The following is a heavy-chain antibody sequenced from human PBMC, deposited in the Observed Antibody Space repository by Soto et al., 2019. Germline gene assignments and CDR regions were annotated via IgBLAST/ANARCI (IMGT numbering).Heavy chain of an antibody. D-gene: IGHD3-16*01. V-gene: IGHV1-8*01. J-gene: IGHJ5*02. CDR2: MNPGSGDT. CDR3: ARMATFGSLNWFDP. CDR1: GYRFTNND. Sequence: ASVKVSCKASGYRFTNNDVTWVRQATGQGLEWMGWMNPGSGDTGYAQKFQCRATMTRDISIATAYMELSSLRSDDTAIYYCARMATFGSLNWFDPWGQGTLVTVSS.